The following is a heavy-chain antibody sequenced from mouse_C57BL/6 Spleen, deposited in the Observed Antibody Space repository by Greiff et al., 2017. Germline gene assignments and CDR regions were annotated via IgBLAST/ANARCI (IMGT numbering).Heavy chain of an antibody. CDR3: TNWFAY. Sequence: GMLVESGGGLVQPGGSMKLSCVASGFTFSNYWMNWVRQSPEKGLEWVAQIRLKSDNYATHYAESVKGRFTISRDDSKSSVYLQMNNLRAEDTGIYYCTNWFAYWGQGTLVTVSA. J-gene: IGHJ3*01. CDR2: IRLKSDNYAT. CDR1: GFTFSNYW. V-gene: IGHV6-3*01.